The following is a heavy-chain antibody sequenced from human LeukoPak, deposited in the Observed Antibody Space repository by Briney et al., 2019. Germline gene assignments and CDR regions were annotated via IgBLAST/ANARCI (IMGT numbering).Heavy chain of an antibody. CDR1: GFTFDDYA. Sequence: GGSLRLSCAASGFTFDDYAMHWVRQAPGKGLEWVSLISWDGGTTYYADSVKGRFTISRDNSKNSLYLQMNSLSAEDTALYYCAKYPYSRKLERRGDYAFDIWGQGTIVTVSS. CDR2: ISWDGGTT. CDR3: AKYPYSRKLERRGDYAFDI. V-gene: IGHV3-43D*04. D-gene: IGHD1-1*01. J-gene: IGHJ3*02.